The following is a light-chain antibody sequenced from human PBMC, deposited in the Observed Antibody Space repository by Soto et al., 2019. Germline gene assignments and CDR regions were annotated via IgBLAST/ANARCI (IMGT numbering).Light chain of an antibody. V-gene: IGLV1-40*01. J-gene: IGLJ3*02. CDR2: SDT. CDR3: QSYDNSLNGVV. CDR1: SSNVGAGHN. Sequence: QPVLTQPPSVSGAPGQGVDISCTGTSSNVGAGHNVHWYQQLPGTVPKLLIYSDTNRPSGVPDRFSASKSGTSAVLAITGLQAEDEADYFCQSYDNSLNGVVFGGGTKLTVL.